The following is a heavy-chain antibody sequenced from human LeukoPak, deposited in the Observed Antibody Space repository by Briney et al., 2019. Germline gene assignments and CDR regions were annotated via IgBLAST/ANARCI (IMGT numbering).Heavy chain of an antibody. CDR2: ISGSGGGT. D-gene: IGHD6-19*01. CDR1: GFTFSSYA. Sequence: GGSLRLSCGASGFTFSSYAVSWVRQAPGKGLEWVSAISGSGGGTYYADSVKGRFTISRDNSKNTVYLQMNSLSTEGTAVYYCAKTTAGYSSGRYPGWPVDYWGQGTLVTVSS. V-gene: IGHV3-23*01. J-gene: IGHJ4*02. CDR3: AKTTAGYSSGRYPGWPVDY.